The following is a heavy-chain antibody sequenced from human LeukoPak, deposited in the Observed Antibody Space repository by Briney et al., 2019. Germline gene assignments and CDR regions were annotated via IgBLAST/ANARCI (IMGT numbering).Heavy chain of an antibody. CDR3: AKATFFSGSYFYLDY. CDR2: ISGSGGST. Sequence: GGSLRLSCAASGFTFSSYAMSWVRQAPGKGLEWGSAISGSGGSTYYADSVKVRFTISRDNSKNTLYLQMNSLRAEDTAVYYCAKATFFSGSYFYLDYWGQGTLVTVSS. V-gene: IGHV3-23*01. D-gene: IGHD1-26*01. J-gene: IGHJ4*02. CDR1: GFTFSSYA.